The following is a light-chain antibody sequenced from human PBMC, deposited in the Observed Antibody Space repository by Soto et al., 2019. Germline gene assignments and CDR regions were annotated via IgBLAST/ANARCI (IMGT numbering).Light chain of an antibody. V-gene: IGLV2-23*01. CDR1: SSDVASYDL. J-gene: IGLJ1*01. Sequence: QSVLTQPASVSGSPGQSITISCTGTSSDVASYDLVSWYQQRPGKGPKLIIYEGSKRPSGVSDRFSGSKSGNTASLTISGLQTEDEADYYCCSYADVATYVFGGGTKVTVL. CDR2: EGS. CDR3: CSYADVATYV.